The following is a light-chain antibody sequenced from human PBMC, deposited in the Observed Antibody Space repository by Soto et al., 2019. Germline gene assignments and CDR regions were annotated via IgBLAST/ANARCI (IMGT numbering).Light chain of an antibody. Sequence: EIVLTQSPATLSLSPGERATLSCRASQSVSRYLAWYQQKVGQAPRLLIYDASNRATGIPARFSGSGSGTNFTLTISSLEPEDFAVYYCQQRSNWPWTFGQGTKVDI. J-gene: IGKJ1*01. V-gene: IGKV3-11*01. CDR2: DAS. CDR3: QQRSNWPWT. CDR1: QSVSRY.